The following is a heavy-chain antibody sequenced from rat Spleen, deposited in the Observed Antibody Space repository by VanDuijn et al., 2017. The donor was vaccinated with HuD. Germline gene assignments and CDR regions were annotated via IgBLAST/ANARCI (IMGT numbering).Heavy chain of an antibody. D-gene: IGHD1-12*03. Sequence: QVQLKESGPGLVQPSQTLSLTCTVSGFSLTSYNVHWVRQPPGKGLEWMGIIWGNGNTNYKSVFKSRLSISRDTSKSQVFLKMNNLQTEDTAMYFCATQHYYDGYYRDYWGQGVMVTVSS. CDR1: GFSLTSYN. J-gene: IGHJ2*01. V-gene: IGHV2S61*01. CDR2: IWGNGNT. CDR3: ATQHYYDGYYRDY.